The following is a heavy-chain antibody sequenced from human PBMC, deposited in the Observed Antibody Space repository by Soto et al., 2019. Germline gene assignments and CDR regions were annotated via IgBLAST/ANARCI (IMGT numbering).Heavy chain of an antibody. Sequence: ASVKVSCKASGGTFSSYAISWVRQAPGQGLEWMGGIIPIFGTANYAQKFQGRVTITADESTSTAYMELSSLRSEDTAVYYCARVDGDLAYFDYWGQGTLVTVSS. D-gene: IGHD7-27*01. CDR2: IIPIFGTA. CDR1: GGTFSSYA. J-gene: IGHJ4*02. V-gene: IGHV1-69*13. CDR3: ARVDGDLAYFDY.